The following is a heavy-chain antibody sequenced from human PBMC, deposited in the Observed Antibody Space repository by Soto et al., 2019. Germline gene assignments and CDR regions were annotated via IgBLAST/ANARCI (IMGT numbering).Heavy chain of an antibody. J-gene: IGHJ4*02. D-gene: IGHD6-6*01. CDR1: GFTFSDYH. Sequence: QVQLVESGGGLVKPGGSLRLSCAVSGFTFSDYHMSWIRQAPGKGLEWVSFIESRGRTISYADAVKGRFTISRDNANNSLGLQMNSLRAEDTAVYYCVSQAARNYFDFWGQGTLLTVSS. V-gene: IGHV3-11*01. CDR2: IESRGRTI. CDR3: VSQAARNYFDF.